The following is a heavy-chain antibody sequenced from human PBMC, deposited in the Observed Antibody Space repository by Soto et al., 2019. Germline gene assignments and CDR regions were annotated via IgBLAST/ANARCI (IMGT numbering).Heavy chain of an antibody. D-gene: IGHD6-19*01. CDR1: GFTFSSYA. J-gene: IGHJ3*01. V-gene: IGHV3-23*01. CDR2: ISGSGGVT. Sequence: PGGSLRLSCAASGFTFSSYAMSWVRQGPGKGLEWVTLISGSGGVTDYADSVKGRFTVSRDNSKNTMYLELNSLTAGDTAIYYCAKIHSGSSEDAFDVWGQGTVVTVSS. CDR3: AKIHSGSSEDAFDV.